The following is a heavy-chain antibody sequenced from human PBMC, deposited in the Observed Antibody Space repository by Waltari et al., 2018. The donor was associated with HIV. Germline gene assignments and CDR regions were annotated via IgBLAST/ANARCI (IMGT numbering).Heavy chain of an antibody. V-gene: IGHV1-69*05. CDR3: VRAAIYSRGCFDY. D-gene: IGHD6-19*01. J-gene: IGHJ4*02. Sequence: QVQLVQSGAEVKKPGSSVRVSCKASGGTLSSSSFSWVRQAPGHGLEWMGGIIPIFGTANYAQKFQGRITITSNTSISTVYMELSSLTSEETAVYYCVRAAIYSRGCFDYWGQGTLVTVSS. CDR1: GGTLSSSS. CDR2: IIPIFGTA.